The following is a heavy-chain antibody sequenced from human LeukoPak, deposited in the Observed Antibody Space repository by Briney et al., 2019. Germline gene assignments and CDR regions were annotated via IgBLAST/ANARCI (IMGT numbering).Heavy chain of an antibody. J-gene: IGHJ4*02. CDR2: ISSDGRDK. Sequence: PGRSLRLSCAASGFTFSVYAIHWVRHAPGKGLEWAAVISSDGRDKHHADSVKGRFTISRDNSKNTLYLQTNSLRAEDTAVYYCARDLRRFAAYYFDYWGQGTLVTVSS. V-gene: IGHV3-30*03. D-gene: IGHD5/OR15-5a*01. CDR3: ARDLRRFAAYYFDY. CDR1: GFTFSVYA.